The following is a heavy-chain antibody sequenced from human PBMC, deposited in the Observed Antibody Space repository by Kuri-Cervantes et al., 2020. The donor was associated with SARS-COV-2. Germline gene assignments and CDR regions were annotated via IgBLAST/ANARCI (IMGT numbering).Heavy chain of an antibody. CDR1: GYTFTGYY. D-gene: IGHD3-10*01. Sequence: ASVKVSCKASGYTFTGYYMHWVRQAPGQGLEWMGWINAGNGNTKYSQKFQGRVTITRDTSASTAYMELSSLRSEDTAVYYCARSVLLWSPARDGMDVWGQGTTVTVSS. J-gene: IGHJ6*02. CDR3: ARSVLLWSPARDGMDV. V-gene: IGHV1-3*01. CDR2: INAGNGNT.